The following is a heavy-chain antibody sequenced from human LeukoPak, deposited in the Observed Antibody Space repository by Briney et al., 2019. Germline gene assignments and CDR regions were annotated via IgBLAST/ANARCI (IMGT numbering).Heavy chain of an antibody. Sequence: SETLSLTCAVSGGAISSGGYSGSWIRQPPGKGLEWIGYIYHSGSTYYNPPLKSRVTIAVDTSKNQFSLKLSSVTAADTAVYYCARDRSDYWGQGTLVTVSS. CDR2: IYHSGST. J-gene: IGHJ4*02. V-gene: IGHV4-30-2*01. CDR1: GGAISSGGYS. CDR3: ARDRSDY.